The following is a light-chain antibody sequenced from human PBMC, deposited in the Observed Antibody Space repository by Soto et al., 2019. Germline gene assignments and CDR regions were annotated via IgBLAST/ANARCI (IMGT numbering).Light chain of an antibody. CDR2: KDS. V-gene: IGLV3-25*03. J-gene: IGLJ3*02. CDR1: ALPKQY. CDR3: QSADSSGTYPNWV. Sequence: SYELTQPPSVSVSPGQTARITCSGDALPKQYAYWYQQKPGQAPVLVIYKDSERPSGIPERFSGSSSGTTVTLTISRVQAEDEADYYCQSADSSGTYPNWVFGGGTKLTVL.